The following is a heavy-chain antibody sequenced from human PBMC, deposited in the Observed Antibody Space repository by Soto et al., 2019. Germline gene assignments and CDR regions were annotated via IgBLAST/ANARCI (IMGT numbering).Heavy chain of an antibody. V-gene: IGHV3-64*01. J-gene: IGHJ3*02. Sequence: EVQLVESGGGLVQPGGSLRLSCAASGFTLSDYSMHWVRQAAGKGLEYVSVISYKGDTTYYANSVKGRFTISRDNSKNTLYLQMGSLRAEDMAVYYCARVSGLGQAAFDIWGQGTMVTVSS. D-gene: IGHD1-1*01. CDR1: GFTLSDYS. CDR2: ISYKGDTT. CDR3: ARVSGLGQAAFDI.